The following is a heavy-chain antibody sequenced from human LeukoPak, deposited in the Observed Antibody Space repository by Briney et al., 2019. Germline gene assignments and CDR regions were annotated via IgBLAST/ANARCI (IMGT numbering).Heavy chain of an antibody. J-gene: IGHJ6*03. CDR2: IRYDGSNK. D-gene: IGHD3-10*01. Sequence: GGSLRLSCAASGFTFSSYGMHWVRQAPGKGLEWVAFIRYDGSNKYYGDSVKGRFTISRDNSKNTLYLQMNSLRAEDTAVYYCARETYYYGSGSLFYYYMDVWGKGTTVTISS. CDR3: ARETYYYGSGSLFYYYMDV. CDR1: GFTFSSYG. V-gene: IGHV3-30*02.